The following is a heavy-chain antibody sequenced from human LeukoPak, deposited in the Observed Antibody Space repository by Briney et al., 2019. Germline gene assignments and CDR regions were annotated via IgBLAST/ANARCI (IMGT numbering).Heavy chain of an antibody. D-gene: IGHD3-22*01. Sequence: SETLSLTCTVSGDSINSRNYYWGWIRQPPGRGLEWIGSVYNTGSTYYNPSLKSRVTISLDTSKNQFSLKLSSVTAADTAVYYCARTYYDSSGYSPFGWFDPWGQGTLVTVSS. CDR2: VYNTGST. V-gene: IGHV4-39*07. CDR3: ARTYYDSSGYSPFGWFDP. J-gene: IGHJ5*02. CDR1: GDSINSRNYY.